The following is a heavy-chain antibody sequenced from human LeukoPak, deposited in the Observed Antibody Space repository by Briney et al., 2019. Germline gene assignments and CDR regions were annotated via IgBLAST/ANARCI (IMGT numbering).Heavy chain of an antibody. CDR3: ARGHCSGGSCYSVDY. Sequence: PGGSLRLSCAASGFTFSIYSMNWVRQAPGKGLERVSSISSSSSYIYYADSVKGRFTISRDNAKNSLYLQMNSLRAEDTAVYYCARGHCSGGSCYSVDYWGLGTLVTVSS. V-gene: IGHV3-21*01. CDR1: GFTFSIYS. J-gene: IGHJ4*02. D-gene: IGHD2-15*01. CDR2: ISSSSSYI.